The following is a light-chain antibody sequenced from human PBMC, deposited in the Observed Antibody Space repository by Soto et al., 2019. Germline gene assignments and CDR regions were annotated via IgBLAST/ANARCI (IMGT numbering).Light chain of an antibody. V-gene: IGLV2-14*01. Sequence: SALTQPASVSGSPGQSITISCTGTSSDVGGYGYVSWYQQHPGKAPKLMIYEVSHRPSGVSNRFSGSKSGNTASLTISGLQAEDEADYYCSSYTSSTTGGVFGGGTKLTVL. CDR2: EVS. CDR1: SSDVGGYGY. J-gene: IGLJ2*01. CDR3: SSYTSSTTGGV.